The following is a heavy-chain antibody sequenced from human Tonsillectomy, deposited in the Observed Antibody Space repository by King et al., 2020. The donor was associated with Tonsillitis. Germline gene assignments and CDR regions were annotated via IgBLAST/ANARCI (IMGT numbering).Heavy chain of an antibody. J-gene: IGHJ4*02. CDR1: GFTFDDYA. CDR3: AKDQGLRIAAAGNYDY. Sequence: VQLVESGGGLVQPGRSLRLSCAASGFTFDDYAMHWVRQAPGKGLEWVSGISWNSGSIGYADSVKGRFTISRDNAKNSLYLQMNSLRAEDTALYYCAKDQGLRIAAAGNYDYWGQGTLVTVSS. CDR2: ISWNSGSI. D-gene: IGHD6-13*01. V-gene: IGHV3-9*01.